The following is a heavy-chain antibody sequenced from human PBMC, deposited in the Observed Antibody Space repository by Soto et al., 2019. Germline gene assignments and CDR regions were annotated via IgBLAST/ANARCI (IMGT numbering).Heavy chain of an antibody. CDR1: GGTFSSYA. Sequence: SVKVSCKSSGGTFSSYAISWVRQAPGQGLEWMGEIIPIFGTANYAQKFQGRVTITADESTSTAYMELSSLRSEDTAVYYCARDRGPSSGYYPYWFDPWGQGTLVTVSS. V-gene: IGHV1-69*13. CDR2: IIPIFGTA. D-gene: IGHD3-22*01. CDR3: ARDRGPSSGYYPYWFDP. J-gene: IGHJ5*02.